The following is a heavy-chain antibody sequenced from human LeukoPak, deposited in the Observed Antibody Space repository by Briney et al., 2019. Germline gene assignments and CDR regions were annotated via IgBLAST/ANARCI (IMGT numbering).Heavy chain of an antibody. CDR1: GYTFTGYY. CDR2: INPNSGGT. CDR3: ARDLWFGELESFDLDY. J-gene: IGHJ4*02. Sequence: ASVKVSCKASGYTFTGYYMHWVRQAPGQGLEWMGRINPNSGGTNYAQKFQGRVTMTRDTSNSTAHMELSRLRSDDTAVYYCARDLWFGELESFDLDYWGQGTLVTVSS. V-gene: IGHV1-2*06. D-gene: IGHD3-10*01.